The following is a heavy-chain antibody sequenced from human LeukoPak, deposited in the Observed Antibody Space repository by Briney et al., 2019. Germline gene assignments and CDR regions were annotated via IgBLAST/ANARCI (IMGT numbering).Heavy chain of an antibody. Sequence: ASVKVYCKASGYTFTSYDINWVRQATGQGLEWMGWMNPNSGNTGYAQKFQGRVTMTRNTSISTAYMELSSLRSEDTAVYYCARGGLYYYDSSGYFFNWGQGTLVTVSS. D-gene: IGHD3-22*01. CDR1: GYTFTSYD. V-gene: IGHV1-8*01. CDR2: MNPNSGNT. CDR3: ARGGLYYYDSSGYFFN. J-gene: IGHJ4*02.